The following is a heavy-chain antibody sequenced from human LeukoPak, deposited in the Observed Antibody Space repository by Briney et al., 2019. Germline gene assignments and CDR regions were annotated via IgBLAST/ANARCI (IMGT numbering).Heavy chain of an antibody. CDR2: ISSSGSTI. Sequence: GGSLRLSCAASGFTFSDYYMSWIRQAPGKGLEWVTYISSSGSTIYYADSVKGRFTISRDNAKNSLYLQMNSLRAEDTAVYYCARDKGYYDSSGSIDYWGQGTLVTVSS. V-gene: IGHV3-11*01. J-gene: IGHJ4*02. CDR3: ARDKGYYDSSGSIDY. CDR1: GFTFSDYY. D-gene: IGHD3-22*01.